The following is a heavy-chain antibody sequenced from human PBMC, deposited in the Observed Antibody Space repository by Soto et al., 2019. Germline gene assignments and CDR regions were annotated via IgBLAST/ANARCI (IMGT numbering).Heavy chain of an antibody. CDR3: ARGRGVLSRYYYGSGSYLSLPAYYYYGMDV. Sequence: SETLSLTCTVSGGSISSGGYYWSWIRQHPGKGLEWIGYIYYSGSTYYNPSLKSRVTISVDTPKNQFSLKLSSVTAADTAVYYCARGRGVLSRYYYGSGSYLSLPAYYYYGMDVWGQGTTVTVSS. CDR1: GGSISSGGYY. V-gene: IGHV4-31*03. J-gene: IGHJ6*02. D-gene: IGHD3-10*01. CDR2: IYYSGST.